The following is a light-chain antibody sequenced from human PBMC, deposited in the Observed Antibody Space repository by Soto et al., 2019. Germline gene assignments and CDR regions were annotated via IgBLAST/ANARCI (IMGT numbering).Light chain of an antibody. CDR2: EVS. CDR3: CSYSSSGTPKWV. CDR1: NSDIGGYNY. V-gene: IGLV2-14*01. Sequence: QSALTQPASVSGSPGQSITISCTGTNSDIGGYNYVSWYQHHPDKAPKLIIYEVSNRPSGVSNRFSGSKFGNTASLTVSGLQAEDEADYSCCSYSSSGTPKWVFGGGTKLTVL. J-gene: IGLJ2*01.